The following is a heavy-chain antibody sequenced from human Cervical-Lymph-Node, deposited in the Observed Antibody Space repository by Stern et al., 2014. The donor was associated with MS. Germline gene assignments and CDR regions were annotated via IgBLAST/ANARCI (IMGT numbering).Heavy chain of an antibody. Sequence: QVQLVQSGAEVKKPGASVKVSCKASGYTFTSYGISWVRQAPGQGLEWMGWISAYSGNTNYAEKLQGRVTIPTDTSTRKAYLDLRSLRSDDTAVYYCARGGGTELWFGELPDYWGQGTLVTVSS. J-gene: IGHJ4*02. D-gene: IGHD3-10*01. CDR3: ARGGGTELWFGELPDY. CDR2: ISAYSGNT. V-gene: IGHV1-18*01. CDR1: GYTFTSYG.